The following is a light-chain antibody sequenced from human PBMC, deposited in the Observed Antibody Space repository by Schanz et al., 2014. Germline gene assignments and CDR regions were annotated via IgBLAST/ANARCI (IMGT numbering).Light chain of an antibody. CDR2: DVS. CDR3: SSYSSSNTVL. J-gene: IGLJ2*01. Sequence: QSALTQPASVSGSPGQSITISCTGTSSDVGGYNYVSWYQQYPGKAPKLMIYDVSDRPSGVSNRFSGSKSGNTASLTISGLQAEDEADYYCSSYSSSNTVLFGGGTKLTVL. CDR1: SSDVGGYNY. V-gene: IGLV2-14*01.